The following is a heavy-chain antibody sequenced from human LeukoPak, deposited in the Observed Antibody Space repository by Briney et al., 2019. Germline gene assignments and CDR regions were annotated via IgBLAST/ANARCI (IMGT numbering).Heavy chain of an antibody. Sequence: SVKVSCKASGGTFSSYTISWVRQAPGQGLEWMGRIIPILGIANYAQKFQGRVTITADKSTSTAYMELSSLRSEDTAVYYCARDPPAVAGFDYWGQETLVTVSS. CDR3: ARDPPAVAGFDY. CDR1: GGTFSSYT. J-gene: IGHJ4*02. D-gene: IGHD6-19*01. CDR2: IIPILGIA. V-gene: IGHV1-69*04.